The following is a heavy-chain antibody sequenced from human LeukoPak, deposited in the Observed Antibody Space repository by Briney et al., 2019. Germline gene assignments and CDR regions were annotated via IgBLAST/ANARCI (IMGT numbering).Heavy chain of an antibody. Sequence: ASVKVSCKASGYTFTSYGISWVRQAPGQGLEWMGWISAYNGNTNYAQKLQGRVTISTDGSTNTAYMELSSLRSEDTAVYYCASAYGSGSYYPRAFDYWGQGTLVTVSS. V-gene: IGHV1-18*01. J-gene: IGHJ4*02. CDR1: GYTFTSYG. CDR3: ASAYGSGSYYPRAFDY. D-gene: IGHD3-10*01. CDR2: ISAYNGNT.